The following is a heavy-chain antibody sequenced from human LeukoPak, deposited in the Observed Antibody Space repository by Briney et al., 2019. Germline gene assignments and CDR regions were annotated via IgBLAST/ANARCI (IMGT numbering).Heavy chain of an antibody. J-gene: IGHJ3*02. CDR3: ARVRQPRGSKRPAGDAFDI. D-gene: IGHD2-2*01. CDR2: ISYYGSNK. CDR1: GFTFSSYA. V-gene: IGHV3-30*01. Sequence: PGRSLRLSCAASGFTFSSYAMHWVRQAPGKGLEWVAVISYYGSNKYYADSVKGRFTISRDNSKNTLYLQMNSLRAEDTAVYYCARVRQPRGSKRPAGDAFDIWGQGTMVTVSS.